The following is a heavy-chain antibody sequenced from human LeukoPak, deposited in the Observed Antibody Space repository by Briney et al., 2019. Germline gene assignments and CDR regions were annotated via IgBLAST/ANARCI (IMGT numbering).Heavy chain of an antibody. CDR2: IKEDGGEK. D-gene: IGHD1-1*01. Sequence: GGSLRLSCAASGFTFSRYWMSWVRQTPGKGLEWVASIKEDGGEKYYVDSVKGRFTISRDNAKSSLFLQMNSLRTEDTAVYYCATTRGFDYWGQGTLVTVSS. J-gene: IGHJ4*02. CDR3: ATTRGFDY. V-gene: IGHV3-7*03. CDR1: GFTFSRYW.